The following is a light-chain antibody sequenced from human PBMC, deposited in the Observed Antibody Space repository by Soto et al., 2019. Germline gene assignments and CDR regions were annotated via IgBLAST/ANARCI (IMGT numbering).Light chain of an antibody. J-gene: IGLJ3*02. CDR2: DND. Sequence: QSVLTQPPSVSAAPGQKVTVSCSGNRSNIGNNYVSWYQHLPGTAPKLLIYDNDKRPSGIPDRFSASKSGTSATLDITGLQTGDEADYYCEAWDSNLSGGVFGGGTKVTVL. CDR1: RSNIGNNY. V-gene: IGLV1-51*01. CDR3: EAWDSNLSGGV.